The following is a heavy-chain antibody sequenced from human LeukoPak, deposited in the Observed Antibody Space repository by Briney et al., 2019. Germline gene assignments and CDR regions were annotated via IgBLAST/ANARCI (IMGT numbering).Heavy chain of an antibody. Sequence: PGGSLRLSCAASGFTFSSYEMNWVRQAAGKGLEWVSYISSSGSTIYYADSVKGRFTISRDNAKNSLYLQMNSLRAEDTAVYYCARAPPHYDVWGKGTTVTISS. J-gene: IGHJ6*04. CDR3: ARAPPHYDV. D-gene: IGHD1-14*01. V-gene: IGHV3-48*03. CDR1: GFTFSSYE. CDR2: ISSSGSTI.